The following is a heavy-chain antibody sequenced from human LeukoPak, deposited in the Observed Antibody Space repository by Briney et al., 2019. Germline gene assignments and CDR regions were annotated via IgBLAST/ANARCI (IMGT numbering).Heavy chain of an antibody. Sequence: PGGSLRLSCAASGFSFSDHFMDWVRQAPGKGLEWVGRIRNNVNSYSTEYAASVKGRFTISRDDSKNSLSLQMNSLKTEDTAVYYCTTVSAGLIEYWGQGTLVTVSS. CDR1: GFSFSDHF. CDR3: TTVSAGLIEY. J-gene: IGHJ4*02. V-gene: IGHV3-72*01. D-gene: IGHD3-16*01. CDR2: IRNNVNSYST.